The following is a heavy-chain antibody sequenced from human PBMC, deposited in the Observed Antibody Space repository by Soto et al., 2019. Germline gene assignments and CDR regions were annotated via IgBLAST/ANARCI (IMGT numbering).Heavy chain of an antibody. CDR1: GFTFSSYG. D-gene: IGHD3-9*01. CDR2: ISYDGSNK. CDR3: ARGIVLRYFDWLDYYYYGMDV. V-gene: IGHV3-30*03. Sequence: GGSLRLSCAASGFTFSSYGMHWVRQAPGKGLEWVAVISYDGSNKYYADSVKGRFTISRDNSKNTLYLQMNSLRAEDTAVYYCARGIVLRYFDWLDYYYYGMDVWGQGTTVTVSS. J-gene: IGHJ6*02.